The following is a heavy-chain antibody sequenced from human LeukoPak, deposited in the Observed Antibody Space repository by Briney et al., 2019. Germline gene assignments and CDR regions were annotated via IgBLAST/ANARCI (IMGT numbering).Heavy chain of an antibody. CDR3: VKTMGGTPDY. D-gene: IGHD1-26*01. CDR1: GFTFSSYA. V-gene: IGHV3-23*01. Sequence: TGGSLRLSCAASGFTFSSYAMTWVRQAPGKGLEWVSAIGGDGRGRDYADSVKGRFTISRDNSKNTLYLQMNSLRAEDTALYYCVKTMGGTPDYWGLGTLVTVSP. CDR2: IGGDGRGR. J-gene: IGHJ4*02.